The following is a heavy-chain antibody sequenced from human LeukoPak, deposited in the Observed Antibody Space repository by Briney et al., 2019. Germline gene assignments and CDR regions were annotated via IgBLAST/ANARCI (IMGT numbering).Heavy chain of an antibody. Sequence: GGSLRLSCAASGFTFSTYGMHWVRQAPGKGLEWVAVIVYDGSDKYYADSVRGRFTISRDNSKNTLYLQMNSLTTEDTAVYYCARGWRMSVPWGQGTLVTVSS. D-gene: IGHD1-1*01. CDR3: ARGWRMSVP. V-gene: IGHV3-30*03. J-gene: IGHJ5*02. CDR1: GFTFSTYG. CDR2: IVYDGSDK.